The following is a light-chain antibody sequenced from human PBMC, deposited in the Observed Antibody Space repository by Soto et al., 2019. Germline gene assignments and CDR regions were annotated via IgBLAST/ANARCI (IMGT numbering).Light chain of an antibody. CDR1: SSDIGGYNY. Sequence: QSVLTQPRSVSGSPGQSVTISCTGTSSDIGGYNYVSWYQQHPGKAPKLMIHDVSERPSGVPDRFSGSKSGNTASLTISGLQADDEAGYYCCSYSGTSHVVFGGGTKLTVL. CDR3: CSYSGTSHVV. V-gene: IGLV2-11*01. J-gene: IGLJ2*01. CDR2: DVS.